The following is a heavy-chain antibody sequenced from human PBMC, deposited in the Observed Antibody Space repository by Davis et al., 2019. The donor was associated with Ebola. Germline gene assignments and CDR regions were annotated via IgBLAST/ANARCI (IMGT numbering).Heavy chain of an antibody. J-gene: IGHJ5*02. CDR1: GFTFSSYW. V-gene: IGHV3-7*03. Sequence: GESLKISCAASGFTFSSYWMSWVRQAPGKGLEWVANIKQDGSEKYYVDSVKGRFTISRDNAKNSLYLQMNSLRAEDTALYYCARVAVDWFDPWGQGTLVTVSS. CDR3: ARVAVDWFDP. D-gene: IGHD6-19*01. CDR2: IKQDGSEK.